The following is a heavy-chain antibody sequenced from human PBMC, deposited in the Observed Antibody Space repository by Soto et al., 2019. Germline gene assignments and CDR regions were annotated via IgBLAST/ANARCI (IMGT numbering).Heavy chain of an antibody. J-gene: IGHJ6*02. CDR2: INPSSGGA. CDR3: ARDAAMGDYYHYGMDV. D-gene: IGHD5-18*01. V-gene: IGHV1-2*04. CDR1: GYTFTGYY. Sequence: SVKGSCKASGYTFTGYYLHWVRQAPVQGLEWMGWINPSSGGANIAQKFQGWVTMTRDTSIDTAYMELTRLRSDDTAVYYCARDAAMGDYYHYGMDVWGQGTPVTVSS.